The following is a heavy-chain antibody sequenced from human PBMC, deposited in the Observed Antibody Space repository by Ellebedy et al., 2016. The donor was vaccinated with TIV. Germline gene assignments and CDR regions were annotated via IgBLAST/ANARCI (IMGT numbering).Heavy chain of an antibody. V-gene: IGHV1-3*04. CDR2: INTGNGNT. CDR1: GYSFSSYA. J-gene: IGHJ4*02. Sequence: ASVKVSCKTSGYSFSSYAMHWVRQAPGQGLEWMGWINTGNGNTKYSQTFQGRVTITRDTSASTAYMELSSLRSEDTAVFYCARGRFGGAVYSDSSGYYYNYWGQGTLVTVSS. CDR3: ARGRFGGAVYSDSSGYYYNY. D-gene: IGHD3-16*01.